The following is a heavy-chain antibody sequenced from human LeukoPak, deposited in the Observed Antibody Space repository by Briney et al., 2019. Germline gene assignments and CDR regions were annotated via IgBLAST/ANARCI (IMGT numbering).Heavy chain of an antibody. Sequence: GGSLRLSCAASGFTFSDYYMSWIRQAPGKGLERVSYISSSGSTISYADSVKGRFTISRDNAKNSLYLQMNSLRAEDTALYYCARLSAYYYGSFFYYYMDVWGKGTTLTVSS. CDR2: ISSSGSTI. CDR1: GFTFSDYY. D-gene: IGHD3-10*01. CDR3: ARLSAYYYGSFFYYYMDV. J-gene: IGHJ6*03. V-gene: IGHV3-11*04.